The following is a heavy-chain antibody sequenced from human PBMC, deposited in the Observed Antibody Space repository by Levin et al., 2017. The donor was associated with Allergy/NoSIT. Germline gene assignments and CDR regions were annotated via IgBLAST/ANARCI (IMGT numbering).Heavy chain of an antibody. CDR1: GFTFSTYG. D-gene: IGHD7-27*01. V-gene: IGHV3-30*18. CDR3: AKEGPNWGYFDY. Sequence: GGSLRLSCAASGFTFSTYGMHWVRQAPGKGLEWVAVISKDGSEKYYADSVKGRFTISRDNSKNTLYLEMNSLRAEDTAVYYCAKEGPNWGYFDYWGQGTLVTVSS. CDR2: ISKDGSEK. J-gene: IGHJ4*02.